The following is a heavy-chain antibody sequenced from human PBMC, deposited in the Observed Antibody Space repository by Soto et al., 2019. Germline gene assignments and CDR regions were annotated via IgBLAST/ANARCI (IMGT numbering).Heavy chain of an antibody. Sequence: GASVKVSCKASGYTFTGYYMHWVRQAPGQGLEWMGWINPNSGGTNYAQKFQGRVTMTRDTSISTAYMELSRLRSDDTAVYYCARGRGRSKYRQLDAFDIWGQGTLVTVSS. D-gene: IGHD6-6*01. CDR1: GYTFTGYY. CDR2: INPNSGGT. V-gene: IGHV1-2*02. J-gene: IGHJ3*02. CDR3: ARGRGRSKYRQLDAFDI.